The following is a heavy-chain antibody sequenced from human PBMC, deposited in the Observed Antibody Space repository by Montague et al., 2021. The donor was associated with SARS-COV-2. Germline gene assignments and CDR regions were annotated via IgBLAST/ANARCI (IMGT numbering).Heavy chain of an antibody. V-gene: IGHV4-59*01. D-gene: IGHD3-10*01. CDR2: ISDSGST. J-gene: IGHJ6*02. Sequence: SETLSLTCSVSGTSITSYYWNWIRQPPGKGLEWIGYISDSGSTNYIPSLKSRVTMSVDTSKNQMSLKLTSVTAADTAVYYCARGCLSYFGAGSHCYGMDVWGQGTPVTVSS. CDR1: GTSITSYY. CDR3: ARGCLSYFGAGSHCYGMDV.